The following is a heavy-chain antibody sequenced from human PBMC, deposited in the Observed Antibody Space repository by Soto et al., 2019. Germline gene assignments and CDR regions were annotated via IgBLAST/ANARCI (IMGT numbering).Heavy chain of an antibody. CDR1: GYTFTGYY. Sequence: ASVKVSCKASGYTFTGYYMHWVRQAPGQGLEWMGWINPKSGGTNYEQKFQGRVTMTRDTSISTAYMELSRLRSDDTAVYYCAREMYFDWSQSSGNWFDPWGQGTLVTVSA. CDR3: AREMYFDWSQSSGNWFDP. CDR2: INPKSGGT. D-gene: IGHD3-9*01. V-gene: IGHV1-2*02. J-gene: IGHJ5*02.